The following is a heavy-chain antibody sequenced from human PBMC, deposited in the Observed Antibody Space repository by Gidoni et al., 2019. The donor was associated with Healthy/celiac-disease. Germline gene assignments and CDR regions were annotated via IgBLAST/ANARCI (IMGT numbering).Heavy chain of an antibody. V-gene: IGHV4-59*01. J-gene: IGHJ4*02. CDR2: IYYSRST. D-gene: IGHD6-19*01. CDR3: ARENSSGWYGEVDY. CDR1: GGSISTYY. Sequence: QVQLQESGPGLVKPSETLSLTCTVSGGSISTYYCRWIRQPPGKGLAWLGYIYYSRSTNYNPSLKSRVTISVDTSKNQFSLKLSSVTAADTAVYYCARENSSGWYGEVDYWGQGTLVTVSS.